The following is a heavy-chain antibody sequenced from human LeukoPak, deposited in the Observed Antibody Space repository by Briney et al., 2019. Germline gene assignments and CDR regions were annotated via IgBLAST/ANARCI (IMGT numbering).Heavy chain of an antibody. Sequence: SETLSLTCTVSGGSISDYSWSWIRQPPGKGLEWIGNIYYSGSANHNPSLKSRVTITRDTSKNQFSLKLTSVTTADTAVYYCARGLTVAYSSGWGFDPWGQGTLVTVSS. CDR3: ARGLTVAYSSGWGFDP. CDR2: IYYSGSA. D-gene: IGHD6-19*01. V-gene: IGHV4-59*01. CDR1: GGSISDYS. J-gene: IGHJ5*02.